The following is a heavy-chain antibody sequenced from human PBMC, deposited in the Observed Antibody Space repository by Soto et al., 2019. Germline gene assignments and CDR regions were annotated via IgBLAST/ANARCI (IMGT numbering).Heavy chain of an antibody. CDR2: PYWHDNT. CDR1: GLSLSASGEG. J-gene: IGHJ4*02. Sequence: SGPTLVNPTQTLTLTCNVSGLSLSASGEGVGWIRQPPGKALEWLGVPYWHDNTRSTRYSPSLKNRLAITEYTSKNQVFLTLTNMDPVDTATYFCAPRYDFWTGYYFLSYFGYWGQGMLVTVSS. V-gene: IGHV2-5*01. D-gene: IGHD3-3*01. CDR3: APRYDFWTGYYFLSYFGY.